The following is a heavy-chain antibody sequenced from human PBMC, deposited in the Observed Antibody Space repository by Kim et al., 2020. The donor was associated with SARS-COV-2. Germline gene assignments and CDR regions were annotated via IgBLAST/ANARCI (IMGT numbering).Heavy chain of an antibody. J-gene: IGHJ3*02. V-gene: IGHV4-34*01. Sequence: SETLSLTCAVYGGSFSGYYWSWIRQPPGKGLEWIGEINHSGSTNYNPSLKSRVTISVDTSKNQFSLKLSSVTAADTAVYYCARGRKSYNWNDGAFDIWGQGTMVTVSS. CDR2: INHSGST. D-gene: IGHD1-20*01. CDR1: GGSFSGYY. CDR3: ARGRKSYNWNDGAFDI.